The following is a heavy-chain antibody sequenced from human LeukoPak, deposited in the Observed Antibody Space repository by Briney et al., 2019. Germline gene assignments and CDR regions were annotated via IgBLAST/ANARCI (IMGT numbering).Heavy chain of an antibody. CDR2: ISAYNGNT. CDR3: ARGGYYDFWSGTSDYYYYGMDA. V-gene: IGHV1-18*01. Sequence: ASVKVSCKASGYTFTSYGISWVRQAPGQGLEWMGWISAYNGNTNYAQKPQGRVTMTTDTSTSTAYMELRSLRSDDTAVYYCARGGYYDFWSGTSDYYYYGMDAWGQGTTVTVSS. J-gene: IGHJ6*02. D-gene: IGHD3-3*01. CDR1: GYTFTSYG.